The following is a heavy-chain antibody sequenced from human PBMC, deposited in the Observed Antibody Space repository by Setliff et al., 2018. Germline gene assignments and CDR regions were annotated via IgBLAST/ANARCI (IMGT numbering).Heavy chain of an antibody. CDR2: IYIRGGT. Sequence: SETLSLTCTVSGGSITDENSWWTWIRQPAGKRPEWLGLIYIRGGTDYNPSLKSRVTISLDTSRNQFSLNLTSVTAADTAVYYCAVDHVTNIAESGYGYTRIDPWGQGIPVTVSS. CDR3: AVDHVTNIAESGYGYTRIDP. V-gene: IGHV4-61*02. J-gene: IGHJ5*02. CDR1: GGSITDENSW. D-gene: IGHD6-19*01.